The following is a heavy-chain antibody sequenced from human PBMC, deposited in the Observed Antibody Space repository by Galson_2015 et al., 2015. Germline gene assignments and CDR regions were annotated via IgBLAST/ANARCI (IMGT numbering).Heavy chain of an antibody. D-gene: IGHD5-18*01. V-gene: IGHV3-23*01. CDR1: GFTFSVSA. CDR2: IRASGGNT. Sequence: SLRLSCAASGFTFSVSAMTWARQAPGKGLAWVSLIRASGGNTYYADSVTGRCTISSAASKNTLYMQMNSLRAEDTAIYYWARDIQMSCWGQGTLVTVSS. J-gene: IGHJ4*02. CDR3: ARDIQMSC.